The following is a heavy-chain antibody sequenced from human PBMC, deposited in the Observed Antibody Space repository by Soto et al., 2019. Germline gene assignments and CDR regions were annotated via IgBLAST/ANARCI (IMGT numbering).Heavy chain of an antibody. CDR3: AKDRGRINRRIGVPAALDQLRLRSISKFDY. CDR1: GFTFSSYA. CDR2: ISGSGGST. J-gene: IGHJ4*02. Sequence: EVQLLESGGGLVQPGGSLRLSCAASGFTFSSYAMSWVRQAPGKGLEWVSAISGSGGSTYYADSVKGRFTISRDNSKNTLYLQMNSLRAEDTAVYYCAKDRGRINRRIGVPAALDQLRLRSISKFDYWGQGTLVTVSS. V-gene: IGHV3-23*01. D-gene: IGHD2-2*01.